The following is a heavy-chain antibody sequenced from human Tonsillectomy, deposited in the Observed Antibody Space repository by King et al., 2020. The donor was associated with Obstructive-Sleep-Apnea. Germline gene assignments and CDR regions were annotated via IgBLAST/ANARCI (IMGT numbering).Heavy chain of an antibody. V-gene: IGHV1-2*02. CDR3: ANSGTFYYGSGSLSAFDI. CDR1: GYTFTGYY. CDR2: INPNSSGT. J-gene: IGHJ3*02. D-gene: IGHD3-10*01. Sequence: VQLVESGAEVRKPGASVKVSCKASGYTFTGYYMHWVRQAPGQGLEWMGWINPNSSGTNYAQTFQGRVIMTRDTSISTAYMELSRLRSDDTAVYYCANSGTFYYGSGSLSAFDIWGQGTMLTVSS.